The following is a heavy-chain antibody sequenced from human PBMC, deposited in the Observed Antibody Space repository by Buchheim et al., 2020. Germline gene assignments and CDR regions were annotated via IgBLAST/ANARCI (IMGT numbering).Heavy chain of an antibody. V-gene: IGHV3-7*01. CDR3: ARVRSIAARPEVFDY. J-gene: IGHJ4*02. CDR1: GFTFSSYW. CDR2: IKQDGSEK. Sequence: EVQLVESGGGLVQPGGSLRLSCAASGFTFSSYWMSWVRQAPGKGLEWVANIKQDGSEKYYVDSVKGRFTISRDNAKNSRYLQMNSLRAEDTAVYYCARVRSIAARPEVFDYWGQGTL. D-gene: IGHD6-6*01.